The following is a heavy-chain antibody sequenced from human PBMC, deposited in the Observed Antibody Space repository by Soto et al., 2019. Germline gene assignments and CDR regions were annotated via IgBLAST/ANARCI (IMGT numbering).Heavy chain of an antibody. CDR3: ARGPFLSFYYANWFDP. D-gene: IGHD3-22*01. J-gene: IGHJ5*02. CDR2: MNPNSGNT. Sequence: ASVKVSCKASGYTFTSYDINWVRQATGQGLEWMGWMNPNSGNTGYAQKFQGRVTMTRNTSISTAYMELSSLRSEDTAVYYCARGPFLSFYYANWFDPWGQGTLVTVSS. CDR1: GYTFTSYD. V-gene: IGHV1-8*01.